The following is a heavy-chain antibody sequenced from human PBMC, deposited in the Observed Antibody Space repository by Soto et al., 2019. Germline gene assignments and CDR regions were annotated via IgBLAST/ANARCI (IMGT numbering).Heavy chain of an antibody. V-gene: IGHV4-34*01. CDR2: INHSGST. Sequence: SETLSLTCAVYGGSFSGYYWSWIRQPPGTGLEWIGEINHSGSTNYNPSLKSRVTISVDTSKNQFSLKLSSVTAADTAVYYCARDYYYGSGSYYRGFDGMDVWSQGTTVTVSS. CDR1: GGSFSGYY. D-gene: IGHD3-10*01. J-gene: IGHJ6*02. CDR3: ARDYYYGSGSYYRGFDGMDV.